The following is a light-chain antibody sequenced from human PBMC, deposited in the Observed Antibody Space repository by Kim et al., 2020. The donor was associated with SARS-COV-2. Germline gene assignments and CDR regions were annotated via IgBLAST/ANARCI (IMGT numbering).Light chain of an antibody. Sequence: DIKMTQSPSTLSASVGDRVSIACRASQSIDIWLAWYQQKPGKAPKLLIYKASTLQNGVPSRFSGSGSGTEFTLTISSLQPDDFATYYCQQFNRDSPWTFCPGTKVDIK. CDR1: QSIDIW. CDR2: KAS. J-gene: IGKJ1*01. CDR3: QQFNRDSPWT. V-gene: IGKV1-5*03.